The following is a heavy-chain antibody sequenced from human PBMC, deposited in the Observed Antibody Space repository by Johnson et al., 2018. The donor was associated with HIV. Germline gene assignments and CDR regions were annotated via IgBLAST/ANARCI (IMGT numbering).Heavy chain of an antibody. CDR2: INWNGGRT. D-gene: IGHD3-16*01. CDR1: GFTFNSYG. Sequence: VQVVETGGGLIQPGGSLRLSCAASGFTFNSYGMHWVRQAPGKGLEWVSGINWNGGRTGYADSVKGRFTTSRDNAKNSLYLQMNSLRAEDTALYYCAREGPLTFGGSDAFDIWGQGTMVTVSS. CDR3: AREGPLTFGGSDAFDI. V-gene: IGHV3-20*04. J-gene: IGHJ3*02.